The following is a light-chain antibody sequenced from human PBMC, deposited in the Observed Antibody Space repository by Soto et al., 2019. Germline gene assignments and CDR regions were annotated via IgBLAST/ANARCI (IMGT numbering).Light chain of an antibody. V-gene: IGLV2-18*02. J-gene: IGLJ1*01. CDR3: SSYTTSSTYV. Sequence: QLVLTQPPSVSGSPGQSVTISCSGTSSDVAFYNRVSWYQQPPDTAPKLIIYEVRKRPSGVPDRFSGSKSGNTASLTISGLQAEDEAEYYCSSYTTSSTYVFGTGTKLTVL. CDR1: SSDVAFYNR. CDR2: EVR.